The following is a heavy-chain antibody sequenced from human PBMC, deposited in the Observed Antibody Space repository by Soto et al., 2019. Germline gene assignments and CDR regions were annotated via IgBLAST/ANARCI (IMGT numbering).Heavy chain of an antibody. CDR2: ISYDGSNK. CDR1: GFTFSHYG. CDR3: ARYSGKYQGPIDY. J-gene: IGHJ4*02. V-gene: IGHV3-30*03. D-gene: IGHD1-26*01. Sequence: QVQLVESGGGVVQPGRSLRLSCAASGFTFSHYGIHWVRQAPGKGLEWLAVISYDGSNKHCADSVKGRFTVSRDNSKNTLYLQMNSLRAEDTAVYFCARYSGKYQGPIDYWGQGTRVIVSS.